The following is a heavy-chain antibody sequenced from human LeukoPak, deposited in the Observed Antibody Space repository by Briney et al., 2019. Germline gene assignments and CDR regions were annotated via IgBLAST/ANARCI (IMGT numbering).Heavy chain of an antibody. CDR2: ISYDGSNK. V-gene: IGHV3-30-3*01. J-gene: IGHJ4*02. CDR1: GFTFSSYA. Sequence: GGSLRLSCAASGFTFSSYAMHWVRQAPGKGLEWVAVISYDGSNKYYADSVKGRFTISRDNSKNTLYLQMNSLRAEDTAVYYCTTGGLRFLAWLSAIDYWGQGTLVTVSS. D-gene: IGHD3-3*01. CDR3: TTGGLRFLAWLSAIDY.